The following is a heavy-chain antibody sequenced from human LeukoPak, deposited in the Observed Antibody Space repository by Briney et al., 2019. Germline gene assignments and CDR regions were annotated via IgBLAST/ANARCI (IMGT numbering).Heavy chain of an antibody. CDR3: ARDQGYYYDSTGYVFDS. J-gene: IGHJ4*02. CDR2: INVYNGKT. CDR1: GYTLNNFG. V-gene: IGHV1-18*01. Sequence: ASVKVSCKASGYTLNNFGITWVRQAPGQGLEWMAWINVYNGKTYFAQNFQGRVTMTTDTSTATAYMELRNLRSDDSAVYYCARDQGYYYDSTGYVFDSWGQGTLVTVSS. D-gene: IGHD3-22*01.